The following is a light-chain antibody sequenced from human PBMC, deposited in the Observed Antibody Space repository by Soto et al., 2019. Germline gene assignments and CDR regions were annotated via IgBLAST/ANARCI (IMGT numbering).Light chain of an antibody. CDR2: GTS. CDR1: QSVSSYY. V-gene: IGKV3-20*01. J-gene: IGKJ1*01. Sequence: EIVLTQSPGTLSLSPGERATLSCRASQSVSSYYLAWYQQKPGQAPRLLIYGTSSRATGIPDRFSGSGSGTDFTLTISRLEPEDVAVYYCQQYGSSPRTFGQGTKVDIK. CDR3: QQYGSSPRT.